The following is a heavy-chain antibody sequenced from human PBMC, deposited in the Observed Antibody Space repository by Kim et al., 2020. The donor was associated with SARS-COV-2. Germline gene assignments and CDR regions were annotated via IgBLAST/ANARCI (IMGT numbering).Heavy chain of an antibody. Sequence: SETLSLTCTVSGGSISSYYWSWIRQPPGKGLEWIGYIYYSGSTNYNPSLKSRVTISVDTSKNQFYLKLSSVTAADTAVYYCAREAYGYCSGGSCFGYFQHWGQGTLVTVSS. CDR2: IYYSGST. D-gene: IGHD2-15*01. CDR1: GGSISSYY. J-gene: IGHJ1*01. V-gene: IGHV4-59*13. CDR3: AREAYGYCSGGSCFGYFQH.